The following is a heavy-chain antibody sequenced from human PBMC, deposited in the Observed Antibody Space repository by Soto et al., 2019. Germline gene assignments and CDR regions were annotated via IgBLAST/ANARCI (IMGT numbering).Heavy chain of an antibody. V-gene: IGHV1-69*13. D-gene: IGHD2-2*01. CDR3: AREFCSKSSCYAGRPFDL. CDR1: GGAFSSYA. J-gene: IGHJ4*02. Sequence: SVKVSCKASGGAFSSYAISWVRQAPGQGLEWMGGIIPIFGTANYAQKFQGRVTITADESTSTAYMELSSLRAEDTAIYYCAREFCSKSSCYAGRPFDLWGQGTLVTVSS. CDR2: IIPIFGTA.